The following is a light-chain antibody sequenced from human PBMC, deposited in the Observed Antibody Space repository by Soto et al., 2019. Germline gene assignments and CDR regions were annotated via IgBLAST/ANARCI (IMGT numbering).Light chain of an antibody. CDR1: QGVRSW. Sequence: DIQLSQSPSILSASVGDRVTITCRASQGVRSWLAWYQQQPGKAPKLLLYYDSTLEGGVPSRFSGSGSGTEYTLTISSLQPEDFATYYCQQYNPHSLYSFGQGTKLEIK. CDR3: QQYNPHSLYS. J-gene: IGKJ2*01. V-gene: IGKV1-5*01. CDR2: YDS.